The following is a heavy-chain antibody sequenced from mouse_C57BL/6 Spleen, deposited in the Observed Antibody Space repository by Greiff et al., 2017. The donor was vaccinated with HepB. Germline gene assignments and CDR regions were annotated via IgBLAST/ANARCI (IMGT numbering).Heavy chain of an antibody. J-gene: IGHJ1*03. Sequence: EVQVVESGGGLVKPGGSLKLSCAASGFTFSDYGMHWVRQAPEKGLEWVAYISSGSSTIYYADTVKGRFPISRDNARNTLFLQMTSLRSEDTAMYYCAGTGTGYFDVWGTGTTVTVSS. CDR2: ISSGSSTI. D-gene: IGHD4-1*01. CDR3: AGTGTGYFDV. CDR1: GFTFSDYG. V-gene: IGHV5-17*01.